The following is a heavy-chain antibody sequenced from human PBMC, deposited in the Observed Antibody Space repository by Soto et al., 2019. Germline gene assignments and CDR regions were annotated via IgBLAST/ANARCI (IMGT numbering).Heavy chain of an antibody. CDR1: GFPFSTYA. J-gene: IGHJ6*03. V-gene: IGHV3-23*01. CDR3: AGRYCTNGVCYTNYYYYIDV. CDR2: ITTSGGNT. D-gene: IGHD2-8*01. Sequence: GGSLKLSCAASGFPFSTYAMSWVRKAPGKGLEWVSTITTSGGNTYYADSVQGRFTISRDNSKNTLYLQTNSLRAEDTAVYYCAGRYCTNGVCYTNYYYYIDVWGKGTTVTV.